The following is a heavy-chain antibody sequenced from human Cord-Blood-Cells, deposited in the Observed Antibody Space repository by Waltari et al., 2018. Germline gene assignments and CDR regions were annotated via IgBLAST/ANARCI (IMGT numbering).Heavy chain of an antibody. CDR2: IYYSGTT. J-gene: IGHJ5*02. V-gene: IGHV4-39*01. Sequence: QLQLQESGPGLVKPSETLSLTCTVSGGSISSSSYYWGWIRQPPGKGMEWIGSIYYSGTTNYNPSLKRRVTISVDTSKNQFSLKLSSVTAADTAVYYCARQVWYGSGSYYNWFDPWGQGTLVTVSS. D-gene: IGHD3-10*01. CDR3: ARQVWYGSGSYYNWFDP. CDR1: GGSISSSSYY.